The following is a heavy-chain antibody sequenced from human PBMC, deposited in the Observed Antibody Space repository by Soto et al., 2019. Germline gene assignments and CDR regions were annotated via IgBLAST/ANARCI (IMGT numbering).Heavy chain of an antibody. CDR3: AREPHSSGWQRTTPGVLDP. D-gene: IGHD6-19*01. V-gene: IGHV1-69*13. CDR1: GGTFSSYA. J-gene: IGHJ5*02. CDR2: IIPIFGTA. Sequence: GASVKVSCKASGGTFSSYAISWVRQAPGQGLEWMGGIIPIFGTANYAQKFQGRVTITADESTSTAYMELSSLRSEDTAVYYCAREPHSSGWQRTTPGVLDPWGQGTLVTVSS.